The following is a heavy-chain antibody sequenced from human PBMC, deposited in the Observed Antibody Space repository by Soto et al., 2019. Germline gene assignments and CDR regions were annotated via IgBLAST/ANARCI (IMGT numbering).Heavy chain of an antibody. J-gene: IGHJ4*02. CDR2: IVVGSGNT. Sequence: SVKVSCKASGFTFTSSAVQWLRQARGQRLEWIGWIVVGSGNTNYAQKFQERVTITRDMSTSTAYMELSSLRSEDTAVYYCAAETYCGGDCYAGDYWGQGTLVTVSS. D-gene: IGHD2-21*02. CDR3: AAETYCGGDCYAGDY. V-gene: IGHV1-58*01. CDR1: GFTFTSSA.